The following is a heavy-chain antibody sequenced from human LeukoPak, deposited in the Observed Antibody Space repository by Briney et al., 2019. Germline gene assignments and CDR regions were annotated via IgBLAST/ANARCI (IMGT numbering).Heavy chain of an antibody. CDR2: ISWNSGSI. Sequence: GGSLRLSCAASGFTFDDYAMHWVRQAPGKGLEWVSGISWNSGSIGYADSVKGRFTISRDNAKNSLYLQMNSLRAEDTALYYCARYYGSGSYYNWFDPWGQGTLVTVSS. D-gene: IGHD3-10*01. CDR1: GFTFDDYA. CDR3: ARYYGSGSYYNWFDP. J-gene: IGHJ5*02. V-gene: IGHV3-9*01.